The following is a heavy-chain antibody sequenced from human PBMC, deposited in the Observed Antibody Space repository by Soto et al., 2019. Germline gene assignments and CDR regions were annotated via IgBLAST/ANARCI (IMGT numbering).Heavy chain of an antibody. V-gene: IGHV3-74*01. CDR3: ARDGGGYHYYWCDP. J-gene: IGHJ5*02. Sequence: EVQLVESGGGLVQPGGSLRLSCAASGFTFSSYWMHWVRQAPGKGLVWVSRINSDGSSTSYADSVKGRFTSPSDNAKNPLYLPMYSLRADDTAVYYCARDGGGYHYYWCDPWGQGSLVTVSS. CDR2: INSDGSST. D-gene: IGHD5-12*01. CDR1: GFTFSSYW.